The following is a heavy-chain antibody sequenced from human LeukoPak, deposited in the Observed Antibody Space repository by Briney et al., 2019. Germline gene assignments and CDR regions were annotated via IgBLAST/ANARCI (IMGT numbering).Heavy chain of an antibody. CDR3: ALPPTDSLYYYYGMDV. D-gene: IGHD2-21*01. CDR2: IYAGGSI. CDR1: GFTVSSNY. V-gene: IGHV3-53*01. J-gene: IGHJ6*02. Sequence: GGSLRLSCAASGFTVSSNYMNWVRQAPGKGLEWVSVIYAGGSIYYADSVKGRFIISRDNSKNTVYLQMNSLRAEDTAVYYCALPPTDSLYYYYGMDVWGQGTTVTVSS.